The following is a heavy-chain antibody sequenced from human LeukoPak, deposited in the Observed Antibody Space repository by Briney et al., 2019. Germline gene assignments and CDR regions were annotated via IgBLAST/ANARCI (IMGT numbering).Heavy chain of an antibody. CDR1: GDGVSSNSVG. V-gene: IGHV6-1*01. Sequence: SQTLSLTCAISGDGVSSNSVGWHWIRQSPSRGLEWLGKTYYRSKWYKDSAVSVKSRITINPDTSKNHFSLQLNSVTPEDTAVYYCARTYNYAFDYWGQGTLVTVSS. D-gene: IGHD5-18*01. J-gene: IGHJ4*02. CDR2: TYYRSKWYK. CDR3: ARTYNYAFDY.